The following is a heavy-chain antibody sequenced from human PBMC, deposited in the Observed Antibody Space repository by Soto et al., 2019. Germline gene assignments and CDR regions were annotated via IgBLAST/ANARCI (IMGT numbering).Heavy chain of an antibody. Sequence: QITLKESGPPLVKPTQTLTLTCTFSGFSLSTSGVGVCWIRQPPGKALEWLALIYWDDDKSYSPTLKSRLTITNDTSKNQVVLTMTNMDPVDTATNYCAHGDHGGIAAAKVFDYWGQGTLDTVSS. CDR1: GFSLSTSGVG. V-gene: IGHV2-5*02. CDR3: AHGDHGGIAAAKVFDY. CDR2: IYWDDDK. D-gene: IGHD6-13*01. J-gene: IGHJ4*02.